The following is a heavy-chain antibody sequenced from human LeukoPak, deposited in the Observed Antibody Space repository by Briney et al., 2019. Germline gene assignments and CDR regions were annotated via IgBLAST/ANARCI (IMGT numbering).Heavy chain of an antibody. J-gene: IGHJ4*02. CDR1: GFTFSSYA. D-gene: IGHD5-24*01. V-gene: IGHV3-23*01. CDR2: ISGSGGST. CDR3: ARSRDGYKSPLFDY. Sequence: GGSLRLSCAASGFTFSSYAMSWVRQAPGKGLEWVSAISGSGGSTYYADSVKGRFTISRDNSKNTLYLQMNSLRAEDTAVYYCARSRDGYKSPLFDYWGQGTLVTVSS.